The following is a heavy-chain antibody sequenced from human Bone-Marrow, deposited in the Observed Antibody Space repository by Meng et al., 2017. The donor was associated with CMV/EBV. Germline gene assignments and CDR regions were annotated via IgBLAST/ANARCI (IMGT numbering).Heavy chain of an antibody. CDR2: IYYSGST. CDR3: ARSITIFGVVRRGNYYGMDV. D-gene: IGHD3-3*01. J-gene: IGHJ6*02. V-gene: IGHV4-39*07. Sequence: GSLRLSCTVSGCSISSSSYYWGWIRQPPGKGLEWIGSIYYSGSTYYNPSLKSRVTISVDTSKNQFSLKLSSVTAADTAVYYCARSITIFGVVRRGNYYGMDVWGQGPTVPVSS. CDR1: GCSISSSSYY.